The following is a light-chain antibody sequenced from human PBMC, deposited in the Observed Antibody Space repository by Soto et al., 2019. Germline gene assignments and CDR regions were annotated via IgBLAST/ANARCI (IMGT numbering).Light chain of an antibody. CDR3: AAWDDSLNGFVV. J-gene: IGLJ2*01. V-gene: IGLV1-44*01. Sequence: QSVLTQPPSASGTPGQRVTISCSGSSSNIGSNTVNWYQQLPGTAPKLLIYSDNQRPSGVPDRFSGSKSGTSASLAISGLQSEDEADYSCAAWDDSLNGFVVFGGGTQLTVL. CDR2: SDN. CDR1: SSNIGSNT.